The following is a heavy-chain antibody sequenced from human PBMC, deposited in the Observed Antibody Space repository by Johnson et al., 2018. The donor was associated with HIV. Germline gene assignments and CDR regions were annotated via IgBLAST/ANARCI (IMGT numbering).Heavy chain of an antibody. V-gene: IGHV3-30*04. CDR1: GVTFSSHA. CDR2: ISYDGSNK. J-gene: IGHJ3*02. CDR3: ARGGSIAARREAFDI. Sequence: QVQLVESGGGVVQPGRSLRLSCAASGVTFSSHAMHWVRQAPGKGLDWVTVISYDGSNKYYADSVKGRFTISRDNSKNTLYLQMNSLRAEDTAVYYCARGGSIAARREAFDIWGQGTKVTVSS. D-gene: IGHD6-6*01.